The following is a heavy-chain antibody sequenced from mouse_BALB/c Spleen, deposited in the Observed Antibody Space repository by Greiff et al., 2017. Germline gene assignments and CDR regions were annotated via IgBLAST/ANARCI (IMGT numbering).Heavy chain of an antibody. V-gene: IGHV5-17*02. Sequence: EVMLVESGGGLVQPGGSRKLSCAASGFTFSSFGMHWVRQAPEKGLEWVAYISSGSSTIYYADTVKGRFTISRDNPKNTLFLQMTSLRSEDTAMYYCARSASGSWFAYWGQGTLVTVSA. CDR1: GFTFSSFG. D-gene: IGHD1-2*01. CDR2: ISSGSSTI. J-gene: IGHJ3*01. CDR3: ARSASGSWFAY.